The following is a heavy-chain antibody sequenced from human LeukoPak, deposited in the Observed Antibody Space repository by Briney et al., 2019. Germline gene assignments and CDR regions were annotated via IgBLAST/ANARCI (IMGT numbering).Heavy chain of an antibody. CDR3: ARDPYSGSRLGSHTWFDP. V-gene: IGHV3-11*04. CDR1: GFTFSDYY. D-gene: IGHD1-26*01. CDR2: ISSSGSTI. Sequence: NPGGSLILSCAAAGFTFSDYYMSWLRQAAGGGLEWVSYISSSGSTIYYADSLKGRFTVCRGNPKNSLYLQMHSLRTEDTAVFYCARDPYSGSRLGSHTWFDPWGQGTLVTVSS. J-gene: IGHJ5*02.